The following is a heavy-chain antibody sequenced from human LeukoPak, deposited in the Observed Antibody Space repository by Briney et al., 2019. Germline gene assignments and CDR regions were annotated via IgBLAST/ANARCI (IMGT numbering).Heavy chain of an antibody. CDR3: ARLNKPGWFDP. V-gene: IGHV4-4*02. Sequence: NPSGTLSLTCAVSGGSISSSNWWSWVRQPPGKGLEWIGEIYHSGSTNYNPSLKSRVTISVDKSNNQFSLKLSSVTAADTAVYYCARLNKPGWFDPWGQGTLVTVSS. CDR1: GGSISSSNW. D-gene: IGHD1-14*01. J-gene: IGHJ5*02. CDR2: IYHSGST.